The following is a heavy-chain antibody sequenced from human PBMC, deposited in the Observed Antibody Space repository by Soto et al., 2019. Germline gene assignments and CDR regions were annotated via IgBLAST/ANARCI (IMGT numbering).Heavy chain of an antibody. Sequence: AETLSLTCSVSVYSVSSRDYDWAWIRQPPGKGLEWIGSMFYSGLTYYNPSLKSRVTLSVDTSKNHFSVRLNSVTAADTAVYYCAPLTVSLSGPYGIHVWGQGTTVTVSS. V-gene: IGHV4-39*01. D-gene: IGHD2-15*01. CDR3: APLTVSLSGPYGIHV. CDR2: MFYSGLT. J-gene: IGHJ6*02. CDR1: VYSVSSRDYD.